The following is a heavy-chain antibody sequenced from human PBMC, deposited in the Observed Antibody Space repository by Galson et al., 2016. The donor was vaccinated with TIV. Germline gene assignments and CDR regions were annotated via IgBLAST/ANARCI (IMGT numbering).Heavy chain of an antibody. Sequence: SVKVSCKASGYTFRIYAMHRVRQAPGQRLEWMGCINAGNDNTKYSQKFQGRVTITRDTPANTAYMELSSLRSEDTAVYYCARPPYCGGDCFKYDSWGQGTLVTVSS. CDR1: GYTFRIYA. V-gene: IGHV1-3*01. D-gene: IGHD2-21*01. CDR3: ARPPYCGGDCFKYDS. J-gene: IGHJ4*02. CDR2: INAGNDNT.